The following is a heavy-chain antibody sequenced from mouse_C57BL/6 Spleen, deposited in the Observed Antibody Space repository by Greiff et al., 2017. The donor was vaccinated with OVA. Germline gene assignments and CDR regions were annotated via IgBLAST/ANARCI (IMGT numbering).Heavy chain of an antibody. Sequence: QVQLKESGAELVRPGASVTLSCKASGYTFTDYEMHWVKQTPVHGLEWIGAIDPETGGTAYNQKFKGKAILTADKSSSTAYMELRSLTSEDSAVYYCTRGGVYYYGRDDWGQGTSVTVSS. V-gene: IGHV1-15*01. CDR1: GYTFTDYE. J-gene: IGHJ4*01. CDR3: TRGGVYYYGRDD. CDR2: IDPETGGT.